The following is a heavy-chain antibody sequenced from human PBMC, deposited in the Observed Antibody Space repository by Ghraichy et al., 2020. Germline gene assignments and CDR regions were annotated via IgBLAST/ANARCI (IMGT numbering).Heavy chain of an antibody. Sequence: GSLRLSCAVSGGSISSTNWWSWVRQPPGKGLVWIGEIFHSVSSNYNPSLKSRVTISVDKSKNQFSLKLSSVTAADTAVYYCARVGPSGSYNDYWGQGTLVTVSS. J-gene: IGHJ4*02. CDR2: IFHSVSS. D-gene: IGHD1-26*01. V-gene: IGHV4-4*02. CDR3: ARVGPSGSYNDY. CDR1: GGSISSTNW.